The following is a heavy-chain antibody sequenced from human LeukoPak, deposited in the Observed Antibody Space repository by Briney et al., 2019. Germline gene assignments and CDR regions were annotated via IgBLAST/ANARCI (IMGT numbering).Heavy chain of an antibody. V-gene: IGHV1-2*02. Sequence: ASVTVSCTASGYTFTCYCLHWVRQAPGQGLEWMGWISPNGANTHYAQKFGGRVNVTSDTSSSTAYMELSGLRSDDTAIYYCANLSAYNSNSVDSWGQGTLVTVSS. CDR1: GYTFTCYC. CDR3: ANLSAYNSNSVDS. J-gene: IGHJ4*02. D-gene: IGHD1-7*01. CDR2: ISPNGANT.